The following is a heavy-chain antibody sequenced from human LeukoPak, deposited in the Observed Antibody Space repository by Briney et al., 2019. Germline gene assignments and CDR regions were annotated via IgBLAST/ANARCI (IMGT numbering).Heavy chain of an antibody. CDR3: ARHRLPYYYDSSGYRGFDP. D-gene: IGHD3-22*01. CDR2: INHSGST. Sequence: PSETLSLTCTVSGYSISSGYYWGWIRQPPGKGLEWIGEINHSGSTNYNPSLKSRVTMSVDTSKNQFSLKLSSVTAADTAVYYCARHRLPYYYDSSGYRGFDPWGQGTLVTVSS. CDR1: GYSISSGYY. J-gene: IGHJ5*02. V-gene: IGHV4-38-2*02.